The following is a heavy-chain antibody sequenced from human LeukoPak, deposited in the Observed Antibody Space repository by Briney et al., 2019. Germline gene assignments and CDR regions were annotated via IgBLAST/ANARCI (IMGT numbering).Heavy chain of an antibody. CDR2: IIPIFGTA. CDR1: GGTFSSYA. V-gene: IGHV1-69*05. J-gene: IGHJ6*03. D-gene: IGHD2-2*01. CDR3: ARVVVVRPLGNYYYYMDV. Sequence: SVKVSCKASGGTFSSYAVSWVRQAPGQGLEWMGGIIPIFGTANYAQKFQGRVTITTDESTSTAYMELSSLRSEDTAVYYCARVVVVRPLGNYYYYMDVWPKGTTVSVPS.